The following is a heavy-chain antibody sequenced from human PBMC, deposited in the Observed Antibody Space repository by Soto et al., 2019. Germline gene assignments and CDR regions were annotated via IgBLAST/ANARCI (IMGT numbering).Heavy chain of an antibody. D-gene: IGHD3-10*01. Sequence: SETLSLTCTGSGGSISSYYWSWIRQPPGKGLEWIGYIYYSGSTNYNPSLKSRVTISVDTSKNQFSLKLSSVTAADTAVYYCARSYYYGSGSYYTHYYYYYGMDVWGQGTTVTVSS. CDR3: ARSYYYGSGSYYTHYYYYYGMDV. CDR2: IYYSGST. CDR1: GGSISSYY. V-gene: IGHV4-59*01. J-gene: IGHJ6*02.